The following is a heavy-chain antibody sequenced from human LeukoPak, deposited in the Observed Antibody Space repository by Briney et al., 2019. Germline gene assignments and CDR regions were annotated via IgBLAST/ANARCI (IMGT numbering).Heavy chain of an antibody. CDR3: ARSHYYYMDV. J-gene: IGHJ6*03. Sequence: ASVKVSCKASGYTFTGYYIHWVRQAPGQGLEWMGWMNPNTGHTAYAHKFQGRVTMTGDSSITTAYMELSSLTYGDTATYYCARSHYYYMDVWGKGTTVTITS. CDR1: GYTFTGYY. CDR2: MNPNTGHT. V-gene: IGHV1-8*02.